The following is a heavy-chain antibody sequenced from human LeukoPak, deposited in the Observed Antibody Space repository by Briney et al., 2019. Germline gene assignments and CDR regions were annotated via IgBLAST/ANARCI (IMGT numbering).Heavy chain of an antibody. CDR2: IYYSGST. V-gene: IGHV4-39*07. CDR1: GGSISSSSYY. D-gene: IGHD2-15*01. CDR3: ASLLGGHHLA. Sequence: SETLSLTCTVSGGSISSSSYYWGWIRQPPGKGLEWIGSIYYSGSTYYNPSLKSRVTTSVDTSKNQFSLKLSSVTAADTAVYYCASLLGGHHLAWGQGTLVTVSS. J-gene: IGHJ5*02.